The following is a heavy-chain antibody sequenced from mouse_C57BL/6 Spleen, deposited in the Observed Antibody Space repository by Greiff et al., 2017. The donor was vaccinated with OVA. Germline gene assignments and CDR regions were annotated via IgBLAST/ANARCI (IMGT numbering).Heavy chain of an antibody. CDR3: TTSYRYAMDY. V-gene: IGHV14-4*01. CDR2: IDPENGDT. Sequence: VQLKESGAELVRPGASVKLSCTASGFNIKDDYMHWVKQRPEQGLEWIGWIDPENGDTEYASKFQGKATITADTSSNTAYLQLSSLTSEDTAVYYCTTSYRYAMDYWGQGTSVTVSS. CDR1: GFNIKDDY. J-gene: IGHJ4*01.